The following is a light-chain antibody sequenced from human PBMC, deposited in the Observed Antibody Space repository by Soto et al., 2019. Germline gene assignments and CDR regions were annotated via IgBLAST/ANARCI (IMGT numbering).Light chain of an antibody. CDR2: DVN. J-gene: IGLJ2*01. CDR3: SSYTSSSTLV. CDR1: SSDVGGYDS. V-gene: IGLV2-14*03. Sequence: QSALTQPASVSGSPGQSITISCTGTSSDVGGYDSVSWYQQHPGKAPKLMIYDVNNRPSGVSNRFSGSKSGNTASLTISGLQTEDEADYYCSSYTSSSTLVFGGGIKLTVL.